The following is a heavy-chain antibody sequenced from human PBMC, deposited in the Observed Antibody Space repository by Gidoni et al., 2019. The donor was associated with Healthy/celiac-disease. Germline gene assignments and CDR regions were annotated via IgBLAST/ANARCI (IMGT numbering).Heavy chain of an antibody. CDR1: GGSFSGYY. Sequence: QVQLQQWGAGLLKPSETLSLTCAVYGGSFSGYYWSWIRQPPGKGLEWIGEINHSGSTNYNPSLKSRVTISVDTSKNQFSLKLSSVTAADTAVYYCARPRGEQWLVRSKEYYFDYWGQGTLVTVSS. CDR3: ARPRGEQWLVRSKEYYFDY. CDR2: INHSGST. D-gene: IGHD6-19*01. V-gene: IGHV4-34*01. J-gene: IGHJ4*02.